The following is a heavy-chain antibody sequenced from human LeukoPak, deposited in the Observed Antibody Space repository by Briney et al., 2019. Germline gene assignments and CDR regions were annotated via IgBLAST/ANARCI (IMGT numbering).Heavy chain of an antibody. CDR1: GFTVSGNY. CDR3: ARVGKQWLAIDY. Sequence: GGSLRPSCAASGFTVSGNYMGWVRQAPGKGLEWVSVIYSGGFIYYADSVKGRFTISSDNSKNTLYLQMNSLRAEDTAVYYCARVGKQWLAIDYWGQGTLVTVSS. D-gene: IGHD6-19*01. CDR2: IYSGGFI. V-gene: IGHV3-66*01. J-gene: IGHJ4*02.